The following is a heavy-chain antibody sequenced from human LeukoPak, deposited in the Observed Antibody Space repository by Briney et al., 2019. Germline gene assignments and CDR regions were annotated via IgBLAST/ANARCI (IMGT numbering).Heavy chain of an antibody. J-gene: IGHJ4*02. Sequence: SQTLSLTCTVSGGSISSGDYYWSWIRQPPCKGLEWIGYIYYIGSTYYNPSLKSRVTISVDTSKNQFSLKLSSVTAADTAVYYCASSIVVVPAAIRRWGQGTLVTVSS. V-gene: IGHV4-30-4*08. CDR1: GGSISSGDYY. CDR3: ASSIVVVPAAIRR. CDR2: IYYIGST. D-gene: IGHD2-2*02.